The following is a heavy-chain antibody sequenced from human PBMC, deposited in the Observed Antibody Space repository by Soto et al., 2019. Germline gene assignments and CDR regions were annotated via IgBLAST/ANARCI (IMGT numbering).Heavy chain of an antibody. V-gene: IGHV4-4*02. D-gene: IGHD4-17*01. Sequence: PSETLSLTCAVSSGSISSSNWWSWVRQPPGKGLEWIGEIFHSWSTNYNPSLKSRVTISLDKSKNHFSLKLSSVTAADTAVYYCAKGNDYGDYRYMDVWGKGTTVTVSS. J-gene: IGHJ6*03. CDR2: IFHSWST. CDR1: SGSISSSNW. CDR3: AKGNDYGDYRYMDV.